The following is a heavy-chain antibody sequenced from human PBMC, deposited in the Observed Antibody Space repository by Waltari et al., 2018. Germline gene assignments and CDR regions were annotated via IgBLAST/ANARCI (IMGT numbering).Heavy chain of an antibody. CDR3: ARRIPDYYDSSGYQDAFDI. Sequence: QLQLQESGPGLVKPSVTLSLTCTVSGGSISSSSYYWGWIRQPPGEGLEWIGSIYYSGSTYYNPSLKIRVTISVDTSKNQFSLKLSSVTAADTAVYYCARRIPDYYDSSGYQDAFDIWGQGTMVTVSS. V-gene: IGHV4-39*01. CDR2: IYYSGST. D-gene: IGHD3-22*01. CDR1: GGSISSSSYY. J-gene: IGHJ3*02.